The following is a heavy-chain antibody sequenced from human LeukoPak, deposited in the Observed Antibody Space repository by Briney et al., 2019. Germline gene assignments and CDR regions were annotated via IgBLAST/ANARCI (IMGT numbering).Heavy chain of an antibody. J-gene: IGHJ4*02. V-gene: IGHV3-74*01. CDR1: GFTFSSNY. Sequence: PGGSLRLSCAVSGFTFSSNYMQWVRQTPGKGLVWVSRISIDGSNTNYADSVKGRFTISRDNAKNTLYLQMNSLRAEDTAVYYCIRVPYWGQGALVTVSS. CDR3: IRVPY. CDR2: ISIDGSNT.